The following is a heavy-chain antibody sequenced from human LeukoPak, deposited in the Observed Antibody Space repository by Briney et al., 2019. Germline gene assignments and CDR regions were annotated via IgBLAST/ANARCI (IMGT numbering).Heavy chain of an antibody. V-gene: IGHV1-3*01. CDR3: ARGKRNSDYDYFDY. CDR2: INAGNSNT. J-gene: IGHJ4*02. CDR1: GYIFTSYA. Sequence: ASVKVSCKASGYIFTSYAIHWVRQAPGQGLEWMGWINAGNSNTKYSQKLQGRVTITRDTSGSAAYMELSSLRSEDTAVYYCARGKRNSDYDYFDYWGQGTLVTVSS. D-gene: IGHD5-12*01.